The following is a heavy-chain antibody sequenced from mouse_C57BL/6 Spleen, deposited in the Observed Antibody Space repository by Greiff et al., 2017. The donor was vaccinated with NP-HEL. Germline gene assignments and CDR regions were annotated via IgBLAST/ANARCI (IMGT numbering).Heavy chain of an antibody. CDR1: GYTFTSYW. J-gene: IGHJ4*01. CDR3: ARSRRMSSYAMDY. Sequence: QVQLQQSGAELVMPGASVKLSCKASGYTFTSYWMHWVKPRPGQGLEWIGEIDPSDSYTNYNQKFKGKSTLTVDKSSSTAYMQLSSLTSEDSAVYYCARSRRMSSYAMDYWGQGTSVTVSS. V-gene: IGHV1-69*01. CDR2: IDPSDSYT.